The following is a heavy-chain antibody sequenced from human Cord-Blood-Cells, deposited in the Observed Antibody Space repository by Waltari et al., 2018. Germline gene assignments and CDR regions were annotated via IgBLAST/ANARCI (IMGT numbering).Heavy chain of an antibody. CDR2: INPNSGGT. J-gene: IGHJ4*02. CDR3: ARVDKTTVTTDY. V-gene: IGHV1-2*02. D-gene: IGHD4-17*01. Sequence: QVQLVQSGAEANKPGASVKVSCKASGYTFTGYYMHSVRQAPGQGLEWMGWINPNSGGTNYAQKFQGRVTMTRDTSISTAYMELSRLRSDDTAVYYCARVDKTTVTTDYWGQGTLVTVSS. CDR1: GYTFTGYY.